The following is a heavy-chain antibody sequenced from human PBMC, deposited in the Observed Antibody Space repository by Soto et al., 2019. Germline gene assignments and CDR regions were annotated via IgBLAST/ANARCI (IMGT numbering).Heavy chain of an antibody. J-gene: IGHJ1*01. V-gene: IGHV1-69*01. CDR1: GGTFSRHS. Sequence: QVQMVQSGAEVKKPGSSARVSCKVSGGTFSRHSISWVRQAPGQGLEWMGGIIPIFDATQYAQKFQGRLTISADESTTSCPTGLCGVWQEDMAISCCARDLTSVRGSWGQGALV. CDR2: IIPIFDAT. CDR3: ARDLTSVRGS. D-gene: IGHD3-16*01.